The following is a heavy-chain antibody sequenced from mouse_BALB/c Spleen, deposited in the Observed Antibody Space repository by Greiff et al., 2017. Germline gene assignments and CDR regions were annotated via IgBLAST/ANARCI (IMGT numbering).Heavy chain of an antibody. D-gene: IGHD1-1*01. Sequence: QVQLQQSGPGLVAPSQSLSITCTVSGFSLTSYGVHWVRQPPGKGLEWLGVIWAGGSTNYNSALMSRLSISKDNSKSQVFLKMNSLQTDDTAMYYCARGDYGSSYGYFDYWGQGTTLTVSS. V-gene: IGHV2-9*02. CDR3: ARGDYGSSYGYFDY. CDR1: GFSLTSYG. CDR2: IWAGGST. J-gene: IGHJ2*01.